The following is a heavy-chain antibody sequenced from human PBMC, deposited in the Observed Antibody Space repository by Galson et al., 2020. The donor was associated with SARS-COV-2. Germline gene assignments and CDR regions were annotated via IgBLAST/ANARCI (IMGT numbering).Heavy chain of an antibody. V-gene: IGHV3-64D*06. J-gene: IGHJ5*02. CDR2: ISRNGETS. CDR3: LSYSSTRQNH. Sequence: GGSLSLSCSASGFIFSDYAMHWVRQAPGKGLEYVSAISRNGETSFYADSVNGRFTMSRDNSKNMFYLQMTALRLEDTAFYFCLSYSSTRQNHWGQGTLVTVSS. D-gene: IGHD2-2*01. CDR1: GFIFSDYA.